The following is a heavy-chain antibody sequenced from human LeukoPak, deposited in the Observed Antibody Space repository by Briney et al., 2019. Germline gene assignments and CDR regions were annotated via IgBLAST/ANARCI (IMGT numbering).Heavy chain of an antibody. CDR3: ARYKDLGAVAGTFDY. CDR1: GYTFSTYG. Sequence: GASVKVSCKASGYTFSTYGISWVRQAPGQGLEWMGWISAYNGHTNYAQKFQGRVTMTTDTSTSTAYMELTSLTSDDTAVYYCARYKDLGAVAGTFDYWGQGTLVTVSS. D-gene: IGHD6-19*01. CDR2: ISAYNGHT. V-gene: IGHV1-18*01. J-gene: IGHJ4*02.